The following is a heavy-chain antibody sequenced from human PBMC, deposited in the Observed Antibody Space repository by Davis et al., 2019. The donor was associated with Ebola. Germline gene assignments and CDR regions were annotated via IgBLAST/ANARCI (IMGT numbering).Heavy chain of an antibody. CDR1: GYTFTSYA. CDR3: ASTRSIAAHYGMDV. V-gene: IGHV1-3*01. CDR2: INAGNGNT. Sequence: ASVKVSCKASGYTFTSYAMHWVRQAPGQRLEWMGWINAGNGNTKYSQKFQGRVTITRDRSMSTAYMELSSLRSEDTAMYYCASTRSIAAHYGMDVWGKGTTVTVSS. D-gene: IGHD6-6*01. J-gene: IGHJ6*04.